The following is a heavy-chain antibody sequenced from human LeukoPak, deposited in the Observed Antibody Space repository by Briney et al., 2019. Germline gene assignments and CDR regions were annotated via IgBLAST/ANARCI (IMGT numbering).Heavy chain of an antibody. Sequence: GGSLRLSCAPSGFTFRNTCMNWVPQAPGKGVEWVGRFKRIIDGGTTDYAAPVKGRFTVSRDDSITPLYLQMSSLRAEDTAIYYCAKDLSGKRWLQLEGSLIDYWGQGTLVTVSS. CDR2: FKRIIDGGTT. V-gene: IGHV3-15*07. CDR1: GFTFRNTC. J-gene: IGHJ4*02. CDR3: AKDLSGKRWLQLEGSLIDY. D-gene: IGHD5-24*01.